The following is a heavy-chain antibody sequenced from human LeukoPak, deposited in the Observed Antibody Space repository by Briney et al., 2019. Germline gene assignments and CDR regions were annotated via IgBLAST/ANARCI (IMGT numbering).Heavy chain of an antibody. J-gene: IGHJ6*03. Sequence: GGSLRLSCAASGFTFSDYYMSWIRQAPGKGLEWVSYISSSGSTIYYADSVKGRFTISRDNAKNSLYLQMNSLRAEDTAVCYCARVVPAAITYYMDVWGKGTTVTVSS. V-gene: IGHV3-11*04. D-gene: IGHD2-2*01. CDR3: ARVVPAAITYYMDV. CDR1: GFTFSDYY. CDR2: ISSSGSTI.